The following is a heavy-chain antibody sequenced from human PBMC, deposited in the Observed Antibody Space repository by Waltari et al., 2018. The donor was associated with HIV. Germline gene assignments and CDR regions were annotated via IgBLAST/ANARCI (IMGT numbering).Heavy chain of an antibody. V-gene: IGHV3-21*01. CDR3: ARDSNTMVRAFDY. Sequence: EVQLVESGGGLVKPGGSLRLSCAASGFPFSSYSMNWVRQAPGKGLEWVSSISSSSSYIYYADSVKGRFTISRDNAKNSLYLQMNSLRAEDTAVYYCARDSNTMVRAFDYWGQGTLVTVSS. D-gene: IGHD3-10*01. J-gene: IGHJ4*02. CDR2: ISSSSSYI. CDR1: GFPFSSYS.